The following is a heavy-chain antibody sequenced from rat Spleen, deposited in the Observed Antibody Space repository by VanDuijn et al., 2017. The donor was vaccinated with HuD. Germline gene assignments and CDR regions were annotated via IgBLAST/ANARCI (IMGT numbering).Heavy chain of an antibody. CDR3: IREGIMYTSDIPQY. D-gene: IGHD1-6*01. CDR1: GFSLTSYG. Sequence: QVQLKESGPGLVQPSQTLSLTCTVSGFSLTSYGVSWVRQPPGKGLEWIAAISGGGNTYYNSDLKSQLSIRRDTYKSQVFLKMNSLKTEDTAMYFCIREGIMYTSDIPQYWGRGVMVTVS. J-gene: IGHJ2*01. CDR2: ISGGGNT. V-gene: IGHV2S12*01.